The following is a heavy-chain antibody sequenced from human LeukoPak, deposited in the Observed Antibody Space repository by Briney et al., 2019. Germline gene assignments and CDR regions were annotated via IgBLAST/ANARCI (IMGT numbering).Heavy chain of an antibody. CDR1: GDSISTYY. V-gene: IGHV4-59*01. Sequence: SETLSLTCTVSGDSISTYYWNWIRQPPGKGLEWIGYIYHSGSTNYNPSLKSRVTISVDTSKNQFSLKLSSVTAADTAVYYCARAFSSSSFYFNYWGQGTLVTVSS. CDR3: ARAFSSSSFYFNY. D-gene: IGHD6-6*01. CDR2: IYHSGST. J-gene: IGHJ4*02.